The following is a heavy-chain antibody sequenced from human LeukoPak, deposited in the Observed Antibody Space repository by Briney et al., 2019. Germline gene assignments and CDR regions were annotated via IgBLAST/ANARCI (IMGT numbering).Heavy chain of an antibody. CDR1: GGTFSSYT. V-gene: IGHV1-69*04. CDR2: IIPILGIA. D-gene: IGHD2-2*01. Sequence: ASVKVSCKASGGTFSSYTISWVRQAPGQGLEWMGRIIPILGIANYAQKFQGRVTITADKSTSTAYMELSSLRSEDTAVYYCARDRPEGFCSSTSCYGTYYYYMDVWGKGTTVTVSS. J-gene: IGHJ6*03. CDR3: ARDRPEGFCSSTSCYGTYYYYMDV.